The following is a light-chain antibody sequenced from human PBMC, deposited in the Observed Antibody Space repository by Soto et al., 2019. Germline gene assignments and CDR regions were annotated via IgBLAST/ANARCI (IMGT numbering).Light chain of an antibody. CDR3: QQSYSAPYT. CDR2: WAS. Sequence: DIVMTHSPDSLAVSLGERATINCKSSQSVLSSSNSENFLAWYQQKPGQPPKLLIYWASTRESGVPDRFSGSGSGTDFTRTISSLQAEDVAVYYCQQSYSAPYTFGQGTKLEIK. J-gene: IGKJ2*01. CDR1: QSVLSSSNSENF. V-gene: IGKV4-1*01.